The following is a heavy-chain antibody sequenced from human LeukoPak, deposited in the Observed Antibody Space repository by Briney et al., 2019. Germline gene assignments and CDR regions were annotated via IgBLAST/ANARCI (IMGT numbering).Heavy chain of an antibody. CDR3: ARGPDSSFWAPYDY. CDR2: ISRSSSST. J-gene: IGHJ4*02. D-gene: IGHD3-22*01. CDR1: GFTFSTYS. Sequence: GGSLRLSCAASGFTFSTYSMNWVRQAPGRGLEWLSYISRSSSSTYYADSVKGRFTISRDNAKNSLFLQMNSLRVEDTAFYYCARGPDSSFWAPYDYWGQGALVIVSS. V-gene: IGHV3-48*04.